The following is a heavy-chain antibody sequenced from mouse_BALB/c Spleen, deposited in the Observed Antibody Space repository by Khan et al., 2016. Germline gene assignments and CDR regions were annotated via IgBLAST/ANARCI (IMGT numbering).Heavy chain of an antibody. CDR2: INTNTGEP. CDR1: VYTFTNYG. CDR3: AEDYYGSNWFAY. Sequence: QIQLVQSGPELKKPGETVKISCKASVYTFTNYGMNWVKQAPGKGLKWMGWINTNTGEPTYAEEFKGRFAFSLETSASTAYLQINNLKKEDTATYFCAEDYYGSNWFAYWGQGTLVTVSA. V-gene: IGHV9-3*02. J-gene: IGHJ3*01. D-gene: IGHD1-1*01.